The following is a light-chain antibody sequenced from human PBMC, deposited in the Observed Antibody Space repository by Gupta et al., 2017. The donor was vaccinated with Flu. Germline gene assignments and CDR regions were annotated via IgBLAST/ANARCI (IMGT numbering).Light chain of an antibody. CDR1: SSNIGAGYD. CDR2: GNS. J-gene: IGLJ2*01. V-gene: IGLV1-40*01. CDR3: QSYDNTLSAVL. Sequence: QSVLPQPPPVSGAPGQRGTVSCPGSSSNIGAGYDVHWYQQLPGAVPKLLIYGNSNRPSGVPDRFSGSKSGTSASLAITGLQAEDEADYYCQSYDNTLSAVLFGGGTKLTVL.